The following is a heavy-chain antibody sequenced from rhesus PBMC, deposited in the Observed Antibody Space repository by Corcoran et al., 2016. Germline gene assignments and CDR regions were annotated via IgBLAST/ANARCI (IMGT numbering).Heavy chain of an antibody. Sequence: QVKLQESGPGLVKPSETLTLTCAVSGYSISSNYRSWIRKPTGKGLEWIGYIYGSSGSTYYNPSLKSRVTISTDTSKNQFSLKLSSVTAADTAVYYCARGIWTGYDFDYWGQGVLVTVSS. CDR1: GYSISSNY. CDR3: ARGIWTGYDFDY. J-gene: IGHJ4*01. V-gene: IGHV4-147*01. D-gene: IGHD3-3*01. CDR2: IYGSSGST.